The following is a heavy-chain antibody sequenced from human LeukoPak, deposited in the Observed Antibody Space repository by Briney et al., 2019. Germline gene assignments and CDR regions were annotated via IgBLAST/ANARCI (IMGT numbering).Heavy chain of an antibody. CDR2: TYYRSKWST. CDR1: GDSASSNSAA. Sequence: SQTLSLTCAISGDSASSNSAAWNWIRQSPSRGLEWLGRTYYRSKWSTDYAVFVKSRITINPDTSKNQFSLHLKSVTPEDTAVYYCARMVGNSPDYWGQGTLVTVSS. CDR3: ARMVGNSPDY. V-gene: IGHV6-1*01. J-gene: IGHJ4*02. D-gene: IGHD2/OR15-2a*01.